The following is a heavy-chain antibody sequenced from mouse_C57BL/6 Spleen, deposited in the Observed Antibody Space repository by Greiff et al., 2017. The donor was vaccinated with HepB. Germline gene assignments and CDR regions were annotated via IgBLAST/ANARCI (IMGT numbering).Heavy chain of an antibody. Sequence: VQLQQSGAELVMPGASVKLSCKASGYTFTSYWMHWVKQRPGQGLEWIGEIDPSDSYTNYNQKFKGKSTLTVDKSSSTAYMQLSSLTSEDSAVYYCARTYYYGSSYPHWYFDVWGTGTTVTVSS. V-gene: IGHV1-69*01. D-gene: IGHD1-1*01. J-gene: IGHJ1*03. CDR2: IDPSDSYT. CDR3: ARTYYYGSSYPHWYFDV. CDR1: GYTFTSYW.